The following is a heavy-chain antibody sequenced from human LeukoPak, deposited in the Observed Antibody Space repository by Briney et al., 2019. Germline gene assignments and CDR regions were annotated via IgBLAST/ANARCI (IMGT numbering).Heavy chain of an antibody. CDR2: IYHSGNT. J-gene: IGHJ3*02. CDR1: GYSISSGYY. Sequence: SETLSLTCSVSGYSISSGYYWGWIRQPPGKGLEWIGSIYHSGNTDYNPSLKSRVTISEDTSKNQFSLKLSSVTAADTAVYYCARAFGGIFGVVDVFDIWGQGTMVTVSS. CDR3: ARAFGGIFGVVDVFDI. D-gene: IGHD3-3*01. V-gene: IGHV4-38-2*02.